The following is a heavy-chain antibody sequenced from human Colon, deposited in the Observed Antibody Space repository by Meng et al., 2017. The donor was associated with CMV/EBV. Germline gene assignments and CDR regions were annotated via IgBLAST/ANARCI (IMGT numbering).Heavy chain of an antibody. V-gene: IGHV3-23*03. CDR3: ASSRGPGGYFYGMDT. Sequence: GESLQISCATSGFTFSTYAMSWVRQAPGKGLEWVSLIYSGGDDTYYADSVKGRFTISRDNAKNMLYLQMNSLRADDTAVYYCASSRGPGGYFYGMDTWGQGTTVTVSS. J-gene: IGHJ6*02. CDR2: IYSGGDDT. D-gene: IGHD3-10*01. CDR1: GFTFSTYA.